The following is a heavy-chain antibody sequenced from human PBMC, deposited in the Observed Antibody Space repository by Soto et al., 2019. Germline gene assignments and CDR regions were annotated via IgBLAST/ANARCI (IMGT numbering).Heavy chain of an antibody. J-gene: IGHJ4*02. Sequence: GASVKVSCKASGYTFTSYGISWVRQAPGQGLEWMGWISAYNGNTNYAQKLQGRVTMTTDTSTSTAYMELRSLRSDDTAVYYCARDRRDTAMVLSLDYWGQGTLVTVSS. CDR3: ARDRRDTAMVLSLDY. CDR2: ISAYNGNT. CDR1: GYTFTSYG. D-gene: IGHD5-18*01. V-gene: IGHV1-18*01.